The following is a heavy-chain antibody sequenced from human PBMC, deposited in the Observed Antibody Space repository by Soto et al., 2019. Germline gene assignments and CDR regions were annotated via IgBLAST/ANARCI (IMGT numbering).Heavy chain of an antibody. CDR3: VRSKGGYSYGTPFDY. D-gene: IGHD5-18*01. Sequence: ESGGALVPPGRSLRLSCAASGFTFDDYAMYWVRQVLGKGLEWVSSISWNSGNIGYADSVKGRFTTSRDNAENSLYLQMNSLRPEDTALYYCVRSKGGYSYGTPFDYWGQGTLVTVSS. CDR2: ISWNSGNI. V-gene: IGHV3-9*01. J-gene: IGHJ4*02. CDR1: GFTFDDYA.